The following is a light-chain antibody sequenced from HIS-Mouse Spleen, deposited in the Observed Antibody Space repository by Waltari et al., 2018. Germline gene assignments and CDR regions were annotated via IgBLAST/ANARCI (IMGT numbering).Light chain of an antibody. V-gene: IGLV3-27*01. CDR3: YSAADNNLRV. J-gene: IGLJ3*02. CDR1: GLVKQY. CDR2: KDS. Sequence: SYELTQPSSVSVSPGQTARIACLGAGLVKQYARWFQQKPGQAPVLVIYKDSERPSGIPERFSGSSSGTTVALTIGGAQVEDEADYYCYSAADNNLRVFGGGTKLTVL.